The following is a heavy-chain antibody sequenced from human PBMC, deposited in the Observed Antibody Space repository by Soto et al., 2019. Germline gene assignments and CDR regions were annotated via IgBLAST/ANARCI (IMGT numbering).Heavy chain of an antibody. CDR1: GYGFTSYW. D-gene: IGHD6-19*01. CDR3: ARRLSTGWFFDF. Sequence: VESLKISCNGSGYGFTSYWIGWVRQMPGKGLEWMGIIYPGDSDTRYSPSFQGQVAFSADKSISTAYLQWSGLKASDTAIYYCARRLSTGWFFDFWGQGTLVTVSS. J-gene: IGHJ4*02. CDR2: IYPGDSDT. V-gene: IGHV5-51*01.